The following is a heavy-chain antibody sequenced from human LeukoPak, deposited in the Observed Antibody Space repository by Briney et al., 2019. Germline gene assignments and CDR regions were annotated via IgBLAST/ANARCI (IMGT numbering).Heavy chain of an antibody. J-gene: IGHJ4*02. D-gene: IGHD6-13*01. CDR1: GFTFSSYA. Sequence: GRSLRLSCAASGFTFSSYAMHWVRQTPGKGLEWVAVISYDGSNKYYADSVKDRFTISRDNSKNTLYLQMNSLRAEDTAVYYCARDSSAAGIGDFDYWGQGTLVTVSS. CDR2: ISYDGSNK. CDR3: ARDSSAAGIGDFDY. V-gene: IGHV3-30*04.